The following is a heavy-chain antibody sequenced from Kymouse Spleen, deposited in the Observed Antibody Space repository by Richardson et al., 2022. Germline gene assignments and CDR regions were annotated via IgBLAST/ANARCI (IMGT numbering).Heavy chain of an antibody. CDR3: ARGPHYYGSGRSIDWFDP. CDR2: INHSGST. J-gene: IGHJ5*02. CDR1: GGSFSGYY. V-gene: IGHV4-34*01. Sequence: QVQLQQWGAGLLKPSETLSLTCAVYGGSFSGYYWSWIRQPPGKGLEWIGEINHSGSTNYNPSLKSRVTISVDTSKNQFSLKLSSVTAADTAVYYCARGPHYYGSGRSIDWFDPWGQGTLVTVSS. D-gene: IGHD3-10*01.